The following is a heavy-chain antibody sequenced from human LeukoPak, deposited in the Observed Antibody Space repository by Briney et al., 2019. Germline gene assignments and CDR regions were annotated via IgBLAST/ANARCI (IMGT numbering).Heavy chain of an antibody. CDR2: ISSPSSSI. CDR1: AFTFRLCS. Sequence: GVSLGLPCVASAFTFRLCSMIWVPDAPGRGFEGVKFISSPSSSIYDAESVRGRIPITRDKATNSLYLQMNSLRAEGTAVYDRAREPSTTYDSSGDPFSSDYWRQRSLVTVSS. D-gene: IGHD3-22*01. V-gene: IGHV3-21*01. CDR3: AREPSTTYDSSGDPFSSDY. J-gene: IGHJ4*01.